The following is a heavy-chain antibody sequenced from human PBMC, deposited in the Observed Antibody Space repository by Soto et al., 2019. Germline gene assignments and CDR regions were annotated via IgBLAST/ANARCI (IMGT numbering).Heavy chain of an antibody. J-gene: IGHJ5*02. CDR3: CVIKRRDQYSTSGYWFDP. V-gene: IGHV3-15*01. D-gene: IGHD4-4*01. CDR2: IKSKADGETK. Sequence: EMHLVDSGGGLVKPGGSLRLSCAASGFTFSHAWMSWVRQAPGKGLEWVGRIKSKADGETKDYGAPVRGRFTISRDDSRDILYLHMNSLRIEDTAVYYCCVIKRRDQYSTSGYWFDPWGPGTLVTVSS. CDR1: GFTFSHAW.